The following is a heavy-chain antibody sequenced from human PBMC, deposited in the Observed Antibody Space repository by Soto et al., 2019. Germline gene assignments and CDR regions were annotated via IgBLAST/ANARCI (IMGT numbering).Heavy chain of an antibody. D-gene: IGHD3-22*01. CDR2: FHYSGST. J-gene: IGHJ4*02. CDR3: ACRACDSSVCAPGDY. Sequence: SETLSLTCTVSGGSISSYYWSWIRQPPGKGLKWIGYFHYSGSTNYNPSLKSRVTISVDTSKNQFSLELSSVTAADTAVYYCACRACDSSVCAPGDYWGQGTLVTVSS. CDR1: GGSISSYY. V-gene: IGHV4-59*08.